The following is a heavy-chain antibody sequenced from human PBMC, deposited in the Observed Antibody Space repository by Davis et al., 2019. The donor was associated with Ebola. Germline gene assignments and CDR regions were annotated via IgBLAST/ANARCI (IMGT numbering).Heavy chain of an antibody. J-gene: IGHJ4*02. CDR2: IYHSGST. Sequence: SETLSLTCAVSGGSISSTNWWSWVRQPPGKGLEWIGQIYHSGSTNYNPSLKSRVTISVDTSKKQFSLKLNSVTAADTAVYYCARGRPFFWGQGTLVTVSS. CDR3: ARGRPFF. D-gene: IGHD2/OR15-2a*01. V-gene: IGHV4-4*02. CDR1: GGSISSTNW.